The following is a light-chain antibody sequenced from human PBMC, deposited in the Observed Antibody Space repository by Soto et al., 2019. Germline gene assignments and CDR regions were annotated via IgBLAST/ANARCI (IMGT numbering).Light chain of an antibody. CDR1: QNINNY. CDR2: DAS. J-gene: IGKJ5*01. CDR3: QQYENLPT. V-gene: IGKV1-33*01. Sequence: DIQMTQSHSSLSASVGYRFTITCQASQNINNYLNWYQQKPGRAPKLLIYDASNLEAGVPSRFRGSGSGTDFTFTISRLQPEDIATYYCQQYENLPTFGQGTRLEIK.